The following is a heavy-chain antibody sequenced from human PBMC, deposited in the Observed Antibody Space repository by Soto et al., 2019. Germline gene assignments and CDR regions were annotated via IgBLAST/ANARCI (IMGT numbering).Heavy chain of an antibody. V-gene: IGHV3-30*18. D-gene: IGHD2-15*01. J-gene: IGHJ4*02. CDR2: ISYDGSNK. CDR1: GFTFSSYG. Sequence: GGSLRLSCAASGFTFSSYGMHWVRQAPGKGLEWVAVISYDGSNKYYADSVKGRFTISRDNSKNTLYLQMNSLRAEDTAVYYCAKEGFPGYCSGGSCYSNGPYFDYWGQGTLVTVSS. CDR3: AKEGFPGYCSGGSCYSNGPYFDY.